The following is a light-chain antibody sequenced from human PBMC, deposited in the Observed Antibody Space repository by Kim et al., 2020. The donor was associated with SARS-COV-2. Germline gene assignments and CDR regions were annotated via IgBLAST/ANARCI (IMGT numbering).Light chain of an antibody. CDR2: EDN. CDR3: QSYDSSNHWV. V-gene: IGLV6-57*03. J-gene: IGLJ3*02. CDR1: SGSIASNY. Sequence: KTVTISGTRGSGSIASNYVQWYQQRPGSAPTTVIYEDNQRPSGVPDRFSGSIDSSSNSASLTISGLKTEDEADYYCQSYDSSNHWVFGGGTQLTVL.